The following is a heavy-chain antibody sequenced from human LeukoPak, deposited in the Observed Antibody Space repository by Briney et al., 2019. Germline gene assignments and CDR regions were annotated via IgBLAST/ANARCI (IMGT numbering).Heavy chain of an antibody. CDR2: IIPIFGTA. Sequence: ASVKVSCKASGGTFSSYAISWVRQAPGQGLEGMGGIIPIFGTANYAQKFQGRVTITTDESTSTAYMELGSLRSEDTAVYYCARDRVMVAATRVVPYNWFDPWGQGTLVTVSS. V-gene: IGHV1-69*05. J-gene: IGHJ5*02. D-gene: IGHD2-15*01. CDR1: GGTFSSYA. CDR3: ARDRVMVAATRVVPYNWFDP.